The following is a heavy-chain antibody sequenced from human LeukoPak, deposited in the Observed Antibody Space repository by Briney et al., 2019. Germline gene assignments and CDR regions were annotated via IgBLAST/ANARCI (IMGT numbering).Heavy chain of an antibody. CDR1: GFTFSSYS. CDR3: APTRVRGAPFDY. V-gene: IGHV3-21*01. J-gene: IGHJ4*02. Sequence: GGSLRLSCAASGFTFSSYSMNWVRQAPGKGLEWVSSISSSSSYIYYADSVKGRFTISRDNAKNSLYLQMNSLRAEDTAVYYCAPTRVRGAPFDYWGQGTLVTVSS. CDR2: ISSSSSYI. D-gene: IGHD3-10*01.